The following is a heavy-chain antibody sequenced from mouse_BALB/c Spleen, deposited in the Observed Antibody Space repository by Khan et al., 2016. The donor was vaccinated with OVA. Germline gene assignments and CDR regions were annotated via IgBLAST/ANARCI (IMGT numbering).Heavy chain of an antibody. J-gene: IGHJ4*01. CDR2: IWGDGGT. Sequence: VELVESGPGLVAPSQRLSITCTVSGFSLTAYGVNWVRQPPGKGLEWLGLIWGDGGTDYNSALKSRLSISKDKAKSEVFLRMNILQTETTAWYYGAGEVYYDYAYYCAMDYWGQGTSVTVSS. V-gene: IGHV2-6-7*01. CDR1: GFSLTAYG. D-gene: IGHD2-4*01. CDR3: AGEVYYDYAYYCAMDY.